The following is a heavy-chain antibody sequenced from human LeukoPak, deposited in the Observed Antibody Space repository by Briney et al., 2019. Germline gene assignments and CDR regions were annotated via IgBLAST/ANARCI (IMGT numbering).Heavy chain of an antibody. CDR1: GGTFSSYA. Sequence: ASVKVSCKASGGTFSSYAISWVRQAPGQGLEWMGRIIPIFGTANDAQKFQGRVTITTDESTSTAYMELSSLRSEDTAVYYCARAGQVYCSGGSCYSRGSFDYWGQGTLVTVSS. J-gene: IGHJ4*02. V-gene: IGHV1-69*05. D-gene: IGHD2-15*01. CDR2: IIPIFGTA. CDR3: ARAGQVYCSGGSCYSRGSFDY.